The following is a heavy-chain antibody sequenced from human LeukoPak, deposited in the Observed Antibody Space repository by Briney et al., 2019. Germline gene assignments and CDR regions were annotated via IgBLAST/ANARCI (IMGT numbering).Heavy chain of an antibody. CDR1: GGSISSGSYY. V-gene: IGHV4-39*01. CDR2: IYYSGST. CDR3: ARLGSGSYYYYYYMDV. D-gene: IGHD3-10*01. Sequence: PSETLSLTCTVSGGSISSGSYYWSWIRQPAGKGLEWIGRIYYSGSTYYNPSLKSRVTISVDTSKNQFSLKLSSVTAADTAVYYCARLGSGSYYYYYYMDVWGKGTTVTISS. J-gene: IGHJ6*03.